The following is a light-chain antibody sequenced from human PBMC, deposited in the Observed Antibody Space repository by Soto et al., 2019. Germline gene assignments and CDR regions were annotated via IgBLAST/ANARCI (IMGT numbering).Light chain of an antibody. CDR2: DVS. Sequence: QSVLTQPASVSGSPGQSITISCTGTSSDVGGYKYVSWYQHHPGKGPKLMLYDVSNRPSGVSNRFSGSKSGNTASLTISGLQAEEEADYYCSSYTSSTTYVFGTGTKLTVL. J-gene: IGLJ1*01. CDR1: SSDVGGYKY. CDR3: SSYTSSTTYV. V-gene: IGLV2-14*01.